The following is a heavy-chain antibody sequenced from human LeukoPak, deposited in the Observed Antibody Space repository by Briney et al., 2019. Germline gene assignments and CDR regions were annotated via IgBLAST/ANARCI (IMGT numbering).Heavy chain of an antibody. CDR2: ISYDGSNK. Sequence: GRSLRLSCAASGSTFSSYGMHWVRQAPGKGLEWVAVISYDGSNKYYADSVKGRFTISRDNSKNTLYLQMNSLRAEDTAVYYCAKGSVVVAALDYWGQGTLVTVSS. J-gene: IGHJ4*02. D-gene: IGHD2-15*01. V-gene: IGHV3-30*18. CDR1: GSTFSSYG. CDR3: AKGSVVVAALDY.